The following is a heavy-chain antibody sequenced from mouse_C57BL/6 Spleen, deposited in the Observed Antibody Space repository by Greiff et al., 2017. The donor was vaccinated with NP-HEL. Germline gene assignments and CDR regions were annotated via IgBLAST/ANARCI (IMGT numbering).Heavy chain of an antibody. CDR3: ARSSSGYSYAMDY. J-gene: IGHJ4*01. CDR1: GYTFTSYW. D-gene: IGHD3-2*02. CDR2: IDPSDSYT. V-gene: IGHV1-69*01. Sequence: VKLQQPGAELVMPGASVKLSCKASGYTFTSYWMHWVKQRPGQGLEWIGEIDPSDSYTNYNQKFKGKSTLTVDKSSSTAYMQLSSLTSEDSAVYYCARSSSGYSYAMDYWGQGTSVTVSS.